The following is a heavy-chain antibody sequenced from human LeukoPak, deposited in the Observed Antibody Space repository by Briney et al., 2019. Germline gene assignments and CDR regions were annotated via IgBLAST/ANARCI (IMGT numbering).Heavy chain of an antibody. CDR2: ISSNGADT. J-gene: IGHJ4*02. V-gene: IGHV3-23*01. D-gene: IGHD1-14*01. CDR1: RFAFSTYA. Sequence: GGSLRLSCAVSRFAFSTYAMTWVRQAPGQGLEYVSTISSNGADTYYADSVKGRFTISRDNSKNTLYLQMTSLRVEDTAVYYCANYRKPQGLDYWGQGTLVSVSS. CDR3: ANYRKPQGLDY.